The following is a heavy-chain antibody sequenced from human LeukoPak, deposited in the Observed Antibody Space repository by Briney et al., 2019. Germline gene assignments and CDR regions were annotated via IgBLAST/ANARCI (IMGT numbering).Heavy chain of an antibody. J-gene: IGHJ4*02. CDR3: ARVLYGSGSYADY. D-gene: IGHD3-10*01. CDR2: IYYSGST. V-gene: IGHV4-30-4*08. Sequence: SETLSLTCTVSGGSISSGDYYWSWIRQPPGKGLVWIGYIYYSGSTYYNPSLKSRVTISEDTSKNQFSLKLSSVTAADTAVYYCARVLYGSGSYADYWGQGTLVTVSS. CDR1: GGSISSGDYY.